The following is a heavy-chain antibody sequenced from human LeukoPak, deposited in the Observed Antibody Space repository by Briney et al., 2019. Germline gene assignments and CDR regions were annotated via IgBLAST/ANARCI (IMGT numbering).Heavy chain of an antibody. Sequence: GGSLRLSCAASGFTFSNAWMSWVRQAPGKGLVWVSRINSDGSRTSYADSVKGRFTISRDNAKNTLYLQMNSLRAEDTAVYYCARAPLTYTSAWYNYWGQGTLVTVSS. D-gene: IGHD6-19*01. CDR3: ARAPLTYTSAWYNY. CDR1: GFTFSNAW. J-gene: IGHJ4*02. V-gene: IGHV3-74*01. CDR2: INSDGSRT.